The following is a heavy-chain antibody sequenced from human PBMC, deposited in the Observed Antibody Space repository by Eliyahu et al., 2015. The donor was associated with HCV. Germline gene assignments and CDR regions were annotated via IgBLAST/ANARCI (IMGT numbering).Heavy chain of an antibody. CDR3: TRENSGYAALGYFDL. V-gene: IGHV3-21*06. Sequence: EVQLVESGGGLVKPGGSLKLSCVASGFTITRYSLNWVRXVPGKGLQWVSSIAGSSYPFYEDSVRGRFTISRDNSRNLMHLEINDLRVEDSGVYYCTRENSGYAALGYFDLWGRGTLVTVSS. CDR1: GFTITRYS. J-gene: IGHJ2*01. CDR2: IAGSSYP. D-gene: IGHD5-12*01.